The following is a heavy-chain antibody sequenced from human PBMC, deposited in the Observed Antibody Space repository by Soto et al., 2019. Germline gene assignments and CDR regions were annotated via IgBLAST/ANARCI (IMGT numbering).Heavy chain of an antibody. Sequence: QVQLVESGGGVVQPGRSLRLSCAASGFTFSSYAMYWVRQAPGKGLEWMTVISYDGNNKYYADSVKGRFTISRDNSKNTLYLQMNSLRAEDTAVYYCARAGCDGGSCYTLVGLRYGMDVWGHGTTVTVSS. CDR2: ISYDGNNK. J-gene: IGHJ6*02. V-gene: IGHV3-30-3*01. CDR3: ARAGCDGGSCYTLVGLRYGMDV. CDR1: GFTFSSYA. D-gene: IGHD2-15*01.